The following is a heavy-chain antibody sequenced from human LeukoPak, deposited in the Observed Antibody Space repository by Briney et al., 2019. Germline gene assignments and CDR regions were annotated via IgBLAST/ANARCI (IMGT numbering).Heavy chain of an antibody. D-gene: IGHD5-12*01. CDR2: ISSIGSSI. Sequence: WVSLRLSCEASGFFFSSYSMNWVRQAPGKGLEWVSYISSIGSSIYYADSVKGRFTISRDNARNSLLLHMNSLRDEDTAVYYCASRDVGVATYRIDYWGRGTLVTVSS. CDR3: ASRDVGVATYRIDY. CDR1: GFFFSSYS. J-gene: IGHJ4*02. V-gene: IGHV3-48*02.